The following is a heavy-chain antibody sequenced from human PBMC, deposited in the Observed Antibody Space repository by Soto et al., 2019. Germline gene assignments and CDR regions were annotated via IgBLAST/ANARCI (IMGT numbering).Heavy chain of an antibody. Sequence: QVQLVESGAEVKKPGASVTVSCKASGYTFTSYYLHWVRQAPGQGLEWMGKINPSGGTTSYAQKFQGRVTMTRDTSTSTVYMELSSLRSEDTAVYYCVRGDYYDSSGYYGDPPYFDYWGHGTLVPVSS. CDR3: VRGDYYDSSGYYGDPPYFDY. V-gene: IGHV1-46*01. CDR2: INPSGGTT. D-gene: IGHD3-22*01. CDR1: GYTFTSYY. J-gene: IGHJ4*01.